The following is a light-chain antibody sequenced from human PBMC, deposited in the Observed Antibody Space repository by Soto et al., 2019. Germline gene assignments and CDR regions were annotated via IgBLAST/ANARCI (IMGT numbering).Light chain of an antibody. CDR3: QQYNSYLWT. J-gene: IGKJ1*01. V-gene: IGKV1-5*01. Sequence: DIQMTQSPSTLPASVGDRVTITFLASQSISNWLAWYQQKPGKAPKLLIYDASSLESGVPSRFSGSGSGTEFTLTISSLQPDDFATYYCQQYNSYLWTFGQGTKVE. CDR1: QSISNW. CDR2: DAS.